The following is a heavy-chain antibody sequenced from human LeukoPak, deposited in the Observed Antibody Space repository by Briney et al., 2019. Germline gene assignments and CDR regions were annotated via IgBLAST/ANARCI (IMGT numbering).Heavy chain of an antibody. V-gene: IGHV3-23*01. J-gene: IGHJ4*02. CDR1: GFSFSTYG. CDR3: AKSSHIGRPGGFDF. D-gene: IGHD2-8*02. CDR2: IDNSGGLT. Sequence: PGGSLRLSCTASGFSFSTYGMSWVRQAPGKGLEWVSAIDNSGGLTSYPDPVKGRFTISRDNSKNTFYLQMNTLRAEDTAVYYCAKSSHIGRPGGFDFWGQGTLVTVSS.